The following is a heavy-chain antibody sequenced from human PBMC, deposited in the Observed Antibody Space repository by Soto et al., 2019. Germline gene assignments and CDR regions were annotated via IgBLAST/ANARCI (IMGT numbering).Heavy chain of an antibody. CDR3: ARLPVTGFMQYGLDV. D-gene: IGHD3-16*01. CDR2: ISSKSSYI. CDR1: GFTSSSYS. V-gene: IGHV3-21*01. J-gene: IGHJ6*02. Sequence: PGGSLRLSCAASGFTSSSYSMNWVRQAPGKGLEWVSSISSKSSYIYYADSVKGRFTISRDNAKNSLILQMNSLRAEDTAVYFCARLPVTGFMQYGLDVWGQGTTVTVSS.